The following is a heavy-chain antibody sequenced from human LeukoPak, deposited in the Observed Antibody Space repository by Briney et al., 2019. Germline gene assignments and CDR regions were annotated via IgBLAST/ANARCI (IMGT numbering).Heavy chain of an antibody. J-gene: IGHJ6*02. V-gene: IGHV3-64*01. CDR1: GFTFSRSA. Sequence: GGSLRLSCAASGFTFSRSAMHWVRQAPGKGLEFVSAISSNGGSTFYASCVKGRFTISRDNSKNTLYLQLGSLRAEDMAVYYCSTATYADYYYGMDVWGQGTTVTVSS. CDR3: STATYADYYYGMDV. CDR2: ISSNGGST. D-gene: IGHD2-15*01.